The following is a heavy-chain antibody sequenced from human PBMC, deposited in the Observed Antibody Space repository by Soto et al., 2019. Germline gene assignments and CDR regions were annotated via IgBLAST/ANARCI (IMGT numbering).Heavy chain of an antibody. CDR2: MIPMFAAS. D-gene: IGHD2-15*01. V-gene: IGHV1-69*01. CDR1: GGSFSDFA. CDR3: ARGGIVAVPAALSSYHDYTNYRFDS. J-gene: IGHJ4*02. Sequence: QVQLAQSGAEVRKPGSSVKVSCGASGGSFSDFAFSWVRQAPGQGLEWMGGMIPMFAASKYAQRFQDRVTITADESTNTAYLALSSLTSDDTATYYCARGGIVAVPAALSSYHDYTNYRFDSWGQGTLVTVPS.